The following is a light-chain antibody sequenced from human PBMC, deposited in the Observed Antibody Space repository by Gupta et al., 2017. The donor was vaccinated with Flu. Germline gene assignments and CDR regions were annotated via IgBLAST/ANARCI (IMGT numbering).Light chain of an antibody. Sequence: RVTISCSGSRSNIGSNYVYWYQQVPGTAPTLPISRNNQPPSGVPDRFSGSKSGTSASLAISGLRSDDEADYYCAVWDDSRSARVFGGGTKLTGL. CDR3: AVWDDSRSARV. CDR2: RNN. V-gene: IGLV1-47*01. CDR1: RSNIGSNY. J-gene: IGLJ3*02.